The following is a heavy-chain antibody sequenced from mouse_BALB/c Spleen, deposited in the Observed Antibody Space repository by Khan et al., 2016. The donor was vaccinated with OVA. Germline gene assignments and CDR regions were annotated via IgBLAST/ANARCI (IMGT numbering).Heavy chain of an antibody. J-gene: IGHJ1*01. CDR1: GFDFRRYW. CDR2: INPDSSTI. CDR3: ARPIGYFWYFDV. V-gene: IGHV4-1*02. D-gene: IGHD2-3*01. Sequence: EVKLRESGGGLVQPGGSLKLSCAASGFDFRRYWMSWVRPAPGKGLEWIGEINPDSSTINYTPSLKDKFIISRDNAQNTPYLQMSKVRSEDTALYYCARPIGYFWYFDVWGAGTTVTVSS.